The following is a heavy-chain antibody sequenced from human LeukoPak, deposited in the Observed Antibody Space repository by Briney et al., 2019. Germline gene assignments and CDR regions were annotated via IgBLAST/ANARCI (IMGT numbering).Heavy chain of an antibody. V-gene: IGHV4-4*07. CDR1: GGSISGYY. CDR3: ARAKKRSGRSRNFYLDV. J-gene: IGHJ6*03. Sequence: SETLSLTCSVSGGSISGYYWTWIRQPAGKGLEWIGRVYTSGTTTNSNPSLKSRVAISLDTSKNHFSLKLSSVTAADTAVYYCARAKKRSGRSRNFYLDVWGKGTTVTVSS. CDR2: VYTSGTTT. D-gene: IGHD1-26*01.